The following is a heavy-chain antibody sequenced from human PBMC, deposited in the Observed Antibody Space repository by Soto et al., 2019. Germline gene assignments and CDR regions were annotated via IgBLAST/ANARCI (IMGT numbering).Heavy chain of an antibody. D-gene: IGHD6-19*01. V-gene: IGHV2-26*01. CDR2: IDSSGEK. CDR1: GLSITDSEMG. Sequence: QVTLKESGPVLVKPTETLTLRCTVSGLSITDSEMGVSWIRQPPGQPLQWLAHIDSSGEKSYRTFLKSRLAISTDTSKSKIHHHMTNMDPADTATYYCARSHLAVSVSAWCDPWGQGIPVTVSS. J-gene: IGHJ5*02. CDR3: ARSHLAVSVSAWCDP.